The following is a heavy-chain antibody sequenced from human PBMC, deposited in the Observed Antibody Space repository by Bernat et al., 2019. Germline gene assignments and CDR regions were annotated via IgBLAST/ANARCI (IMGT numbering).Heavy chain of an antibody. CDR2: ISGDGGST. V-gene: IGHV3-43*02. J-gene: IGHJ5*02. CDR1: GFTFDDYA. Sequence: EVQLVESGGGVVQPGGSLRLSCAASGFTFDDYAMHWVRQAPVKGVGWVSLISGDGGSTYYADSVKGRFTISRDNSKNSLDLKMNSLRTETTALYYCAKDILPGTTLGWFDPWGQGTLVPVSS. D-gene: IGHD4-23*01. CDR3: AKDILPGTTLGWFDP.